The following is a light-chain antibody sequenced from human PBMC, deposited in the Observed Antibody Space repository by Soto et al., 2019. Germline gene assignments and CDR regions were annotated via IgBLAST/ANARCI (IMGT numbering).Light chain of an antibody. J-gene: IGLJ2*01. V-gene: IGLV1-51*01. CDR1: SSNIGTNY. CDR3: GTWDYSLSAGV. Sequence: QSVLTQPPSVSAAPGQKVTISCSGSSSNIGTNYVSWYQQLPGTAPKLLIYDNNKRPSGIPDRFSGSKSGTSATLGITGLQTGDEAAYYCGTWDYSLSAGVFGGGTKLTVL. CDR2: DNN.